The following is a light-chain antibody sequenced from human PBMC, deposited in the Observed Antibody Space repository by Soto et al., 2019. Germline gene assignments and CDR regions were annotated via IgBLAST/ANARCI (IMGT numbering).Light chain of an antibody. V-gene: IGKV3-20*01. CDR2: GAS. CDR3: QQYVNSPIT. J-gene: IGKJ5*01. CDR1: QRVSSY. Sequence: EIVLTPSPATLSLSPGERATLSCRASQRVSSYLAWYQQKPGQTPRLLIYGASSRATGIPDRFSGSGSGTDFTLTISRLEPEDFVVYYCQQYVNSPITFGQGTRLEIK.